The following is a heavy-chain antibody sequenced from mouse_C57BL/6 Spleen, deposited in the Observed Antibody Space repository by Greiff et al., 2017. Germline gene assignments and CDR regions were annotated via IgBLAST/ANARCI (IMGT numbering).Heavy chain of an antibody. D-gene: IGHD1-1*01. J-gene: IGHJ4*01. V-gene: IGHV14-4*01. CDR3: TTVIYYGSSYDYYAMDY. CDR2: IDPENGDT. Sequence: EVQLQQSGAELVRPGASVKLSCTASGFNIKDDYMHWVKQRPEQGLEWIGWIDPENGDTEYASKFQGKATITADTSSNTAYLQLSSLTSEDTAVYYCTTVIYYGSSYDYYAMDYWGQGTSVTVSS. CDR1: GFNIKDDY.